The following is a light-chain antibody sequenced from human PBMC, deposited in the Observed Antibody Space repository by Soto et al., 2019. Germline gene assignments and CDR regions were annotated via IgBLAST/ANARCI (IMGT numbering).Light chain of an antibody. CDR2: NNA. Sequence: QSVLPQPPSVSGAPGQRVTICCTGSSSNIGAGYAVHWYQQLPGTGRKLLIYNNAIRPSGVPDRFSGSRSGTSASLAITGLQAEDEADYYCQSRDNSLSGFYVFGTGTKVTVL. CDR1: SSNIGAGYA. V-gene: IGLV1-40*01. CDR3: QSRDNSLSGFYV. J-gene: IGLJ1*01.